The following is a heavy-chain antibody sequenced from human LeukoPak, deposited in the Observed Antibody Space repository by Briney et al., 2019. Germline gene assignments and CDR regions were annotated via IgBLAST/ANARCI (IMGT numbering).Heavy chain of an antibody. V-gene: IGHV3-48*02. CDR2: ISSSSSTI. CDR1: GFTFSSYS. CDR3: ARGTSSSWYLGWFDP. D-gene: IGHD6-13*01. J-gene: IGHJ5*02. Sequence: GGSLRLSCAASGFTFSSYSMNWVRQAPGKGLEWVSYISSSSSTIYYADSVKGRFTISRDNAKNSLYLQMNSLRDEDTAVYYCARGTSSSWYLGWFDPRGQGTLVTVSS.